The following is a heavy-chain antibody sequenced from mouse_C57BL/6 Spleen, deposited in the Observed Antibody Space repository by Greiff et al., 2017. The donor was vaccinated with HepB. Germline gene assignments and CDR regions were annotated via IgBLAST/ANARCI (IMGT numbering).Heavy chain of an antibody. CDR2: IFPGSGST. CDR1: GYTFTDYY. J-gene: IGHJ3*01. CDR3: ARSGGSSYAWFAY. Sequence: SGPELVKPGASVKISCKASGYTFTDYYINWVKQRPGQGLEWIGWIFPGSGSTYYNEKFKGKATLTVDKSSSTAYMLLSSLTSEDSAVYFCARSGGSSYAWFAYWGQGTLVTVSA. V-gene: IGHV1-75*01. D-gene: IGHD1-1*01.